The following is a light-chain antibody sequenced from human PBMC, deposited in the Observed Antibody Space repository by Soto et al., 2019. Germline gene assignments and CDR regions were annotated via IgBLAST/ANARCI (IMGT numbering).Light chain of an antibody. V-gene: IGKV3-15*01. CDR3: HQYNDWPPWT. CDR1: QSVGYN. J-gene: IGKJ1*01. CDR2: GAS. Sequence: EVVVTQSPATLSLSPGERASLFCRASQSVGYNLAWYQQKPGQAPRLLIYGASTRATSIPARFSGSGSATDFTLTISSLQSEDFAVYYCHQYNDWPPWTFGQGTKVEIK.